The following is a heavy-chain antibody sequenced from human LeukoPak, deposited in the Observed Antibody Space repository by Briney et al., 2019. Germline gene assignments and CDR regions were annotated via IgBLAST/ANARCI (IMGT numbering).Heavy chain of an antibody. CDR1: VGSFSVYY. V-gene: IGHV4-34*01. J-gene: IGHJ4*02. D-gene: IGHD3-16*01. CDR3: ARRVRGIYYFDY. CDR2: INHSGST. Sequence: SETLSLTCAVYVGSFSVYYCSWIRQPPRKGLGWIVEINHSGSTNYNTSLKSRVTISVDTSKNQFSLKLSSVTAADTAVYYRARRVRGIYYFDYWGQGTLVTVSS.